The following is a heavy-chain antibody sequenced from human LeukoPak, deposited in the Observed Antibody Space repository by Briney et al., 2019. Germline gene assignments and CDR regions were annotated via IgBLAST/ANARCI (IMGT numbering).Heavy chain of an antibody. D-gene: IGHD1-26*01. CDR3: ARDIKWETPGFDY. J-gene: IGHJ4*02. CDR2: IKQDGSEK. V-gene: IGHV3-7*01. Sequence: GGALRLSCAASGFTFSNYNMNWVRQAPGKGLEWVANIKQDGSEKYYVDSVKGRFTISRDNAKNSLYLQMNSLRAEDTAVYYCARDIKWETPGFDYWGQGTLVTVSS. CDR1: GFTFSNYN.